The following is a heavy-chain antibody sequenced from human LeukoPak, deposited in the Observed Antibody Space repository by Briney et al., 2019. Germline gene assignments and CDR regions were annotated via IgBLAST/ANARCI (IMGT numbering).Heavy chain of an antibody. D-gene: IGHD5-18*01. J-gene: IGHJ4*02. CDR1: GGSFSGYY. Sequence: TLSLTCAVYGGSFSGYYWGWIRQPPGKGLEWIGELNHSGSTNYNPSLKRRVTKSVDTSKNQFSLKLSSVTAADTAVYYCATSGYSYGDGIDYWGQGTLVTVSS. CDR2: LNHSGST. V-gene: IGHV4-34*01. CDR3: ATSGYSYGDGIDY.